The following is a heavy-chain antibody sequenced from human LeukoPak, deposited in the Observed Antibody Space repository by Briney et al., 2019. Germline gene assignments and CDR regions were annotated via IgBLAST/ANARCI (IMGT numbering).Heavy chain of an antibody. CDR3: ARPGMTTVTYDAFDI. Sequence: GRSLRLSCAASGFTFSSYAMHWVRQAPGKGLEWVAVISYDGSNKYYADFVKDRFTISRDNSKNTLYLQMNSLRAEDTAVYYCARPGMTTVTYDAFDIWGQGTMVTDSS. CDR2: ISYDGSNK. V-gene: IGHV3-30*04. J-gene: IGHJ3*02. CDR1: GFTFSSYA. D-gene: IGHD4-17*01.